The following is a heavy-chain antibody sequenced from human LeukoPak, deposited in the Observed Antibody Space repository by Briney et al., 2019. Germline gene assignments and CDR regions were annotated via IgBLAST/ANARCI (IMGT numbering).Heavy chain of an antibody. J-gene: IGHJ4*02. D-gene: IGHD4-17*01. Sequence: GGSLRLSCAASGFTFSSYWMSWVRQAPGVGLEWVANIKQDGSEKDYVDSVKGRFTISRDNAKNSLYLQMNSLRAEDTAVYYCARVDYGDYAGEDYWGQGTLVTVSS. CDR3: ARVDYGDYAGEDY. V-gene: IGHV3-7*01. CDR2: IKQDGSEK. CDR1: GFTFSSYW.